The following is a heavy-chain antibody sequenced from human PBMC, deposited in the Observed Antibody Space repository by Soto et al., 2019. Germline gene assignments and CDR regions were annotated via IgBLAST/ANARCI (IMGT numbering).Heavy chain of an antibody. Sequence: SETLSLTCTVSGGSISSYYWSWIRQPPGKGLEWIGYIYYSGSTNYNPSLKSRVTISVDTSKNQFSLKLSTVTAADTAVYYCARAGGSYLYDYYYAFDVWGKGTTVTVSS. V-gene: IGHV4-59*01. J-gene: IGHJ6*04. D-gene: IGHD1-26*01. CDR2: IYYSGST. CDR1: GGSISSYY. CDR3: ARAGGSYLYDYYYAFDV.